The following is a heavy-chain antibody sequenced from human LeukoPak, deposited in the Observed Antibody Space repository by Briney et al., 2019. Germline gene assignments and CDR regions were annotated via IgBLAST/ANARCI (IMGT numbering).Heavy chain of an antibody. CDR1: GFTFSSYS. Sequence: GGSLRLSCAASGFTFSSYSMNWVRQAPGKGLEWVSYISSGSSTIYYADSVQGRFTISRDYAKNSLYLQMNSLRAEDTAVYYCASTSWELPDYWGQGTLVTVSS. J-gene: IGHJ4*02. CDR2: ISSGSSTI. CDR3: ASTSWELPDY. V-gene: IGHV3-48*04. D-gene: IGHD1-26*01.